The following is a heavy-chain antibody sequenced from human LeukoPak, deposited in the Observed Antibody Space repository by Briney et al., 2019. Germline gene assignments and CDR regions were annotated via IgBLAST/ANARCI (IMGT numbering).Heavy chain of an antibody. CDR1: GFTFSDYY. Sequence: GGSLRLSCAASGFTFSDYYMSWIRQAPGKGLEWVSYISSSGSTIYYADSVKGRFTISRDNAKNSLYLQMNSLRAEDTAVYYCARDLYQLPRHFDYWGQGTLVTVSS. V-gene: IGHV3-11*01. J-gene: IGHJ4*02. CDR3: ARDLYQLPRHFDY. D-gene: IGHD2-2*01. CDR2: ISSSGSTI.